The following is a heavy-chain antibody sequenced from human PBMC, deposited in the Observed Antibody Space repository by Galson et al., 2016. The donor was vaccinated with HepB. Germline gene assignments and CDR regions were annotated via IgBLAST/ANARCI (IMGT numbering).Heavy chain of an antibody. J-gene: IGHJ6*04. V-gene: IGHV4-34*01. CDR2: INHSGST. CDR3: ARGRGGHSYGLDYYYGMDV. Sequence: ETLSLTCAVYGGSFSGYYWSWIRQPPGKGLEWTGEINHSGSTIYNPSLKSRVTISVDTSKNQFSLRLASLTAADTAVYYCARGRGGHSYGLDYYYGMDVWGKGTTVTVSS. D-gene: IGHD5-18*01. CDR1: GGSFSGYY.